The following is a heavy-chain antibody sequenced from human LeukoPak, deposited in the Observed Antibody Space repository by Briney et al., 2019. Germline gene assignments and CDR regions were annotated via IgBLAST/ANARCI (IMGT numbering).Heavy chain of an antibody. Sequence: TGGSLRLSCAASGFTFSSYGMHGVRQAPGKGLEWVAVVWYDGSNKYYADSVKGRFTISRDNSKSTLYLQMNSLRAEDTAVYYCARYSGSGYFDYWGQGTLVTVSS. CDR3: ARYSGSGYFDY. D-gene: IGHD1-26*01. V-gene: IGHV3-33*01. J-gene: IGHJ4*02. CDR2: VWYDGSNK. CDR1: GFTFSSYG.